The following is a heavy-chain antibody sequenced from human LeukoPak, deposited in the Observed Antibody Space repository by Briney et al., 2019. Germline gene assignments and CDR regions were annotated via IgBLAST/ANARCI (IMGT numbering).Heavy chain of an antibody. D-gene: IGHD3-22*01. CDR2: ISGSGGST. Sequence: GGSLRLSCAASGFTFSSYAMSWVRQAPGKGLEWVSAISGSGGSTYYADSVKGRFTISRDNSKNTLYLQMNSLRAEDTAVYYCAVYYYDSSGYSRGWAFDIWGQGTMVTVSS. CDR1: GFTFSSYA. J-gene: IGHJ3*02. V-gene: IGHV3-23*01. CDR3: AVYYYDSSGYSRGWAFDI.